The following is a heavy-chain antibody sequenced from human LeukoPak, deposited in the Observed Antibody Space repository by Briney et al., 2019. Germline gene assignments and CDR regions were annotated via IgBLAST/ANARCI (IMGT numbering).Heavy chain of an antibody. CDR1: GGSFSSSSYY. V-gene: IGHV4-39*01. CDR3: ARHFDRDGYKSNAFDI. CDR2: MYYSGST. J-gene: IGHJ3*02. D-gene: IGHD5-24*01. Sequence: PSETLSLTCTVSGGSFSSSSYYWGWSRQPPGKGLEWLGSMYYSGSTYYNASLRSRVTISVDTSKNQFSLKLSSVTAADTAVYYCARHFDRDGYKSNAFDIWGQGTMVTVSS.